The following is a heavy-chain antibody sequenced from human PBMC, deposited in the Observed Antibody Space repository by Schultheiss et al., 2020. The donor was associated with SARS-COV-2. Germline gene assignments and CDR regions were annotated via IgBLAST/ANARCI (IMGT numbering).Heavy chain of an antibody. CDR1: GGSISSSDW. D-gene: IGHD3-22*01. Sequence: SETLSLTCTVSGGSISSSDWWSWVRQPPGTGLEWIGYIYYSGSTNYNPSLKSRVTISVDTSKNQFSLKLSSVTAADTAVYYCARGDSSGTPSTWGQGTLVTVSS. V-gene: IGHV4-4*02. CDR2: IYYSGST. CDR3: ARGDSSGTPST. J-gene: IGHJ4*02.